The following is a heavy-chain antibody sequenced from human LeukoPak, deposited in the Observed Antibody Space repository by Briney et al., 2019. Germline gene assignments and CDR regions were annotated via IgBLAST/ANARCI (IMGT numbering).Heavy chain of an antibody. CDR2: INSNGGST. CDR1: GSTFSSYA. CDR3: ARDRVGGSYVFDI. Sequence: GGSLRLSCSASGSTFSSYAMHWVRQAPGKGLEYVSGINSNGGSTYYADSVRGRVTISRDNSRNTLYLQMSSLRVEDTAVYYCARDRVGGSYVFDIWGQGTMVTVSS. J-gene: IGHJ3*02. V-gene: IGHV3-64D*06. D-gene: IGHD1-26*01.